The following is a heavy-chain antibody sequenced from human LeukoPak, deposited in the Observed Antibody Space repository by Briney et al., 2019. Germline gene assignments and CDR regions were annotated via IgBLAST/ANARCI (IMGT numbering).Heavy chain of an antibody. CDR2: ISYDGSHK. J-gene: IGHJ6*02. CDR1: GFTFTSYP. Sequence: GGSLRLSCEASGFTFTSYPFHWVRQAPGKGLEWVAVISYDGSHKYYADSVKGRFTISRDNSKNTLFLQMNSLRAEDTAVYYCARDLAGRYFDWAPPNHYYGVDVWGQGTTVTVSS. V-gene: IGHV3-30*04. D-gene: IGHD3-9*01. CDR3: ARDLAGRYFDWAPPNHYYGVDV.